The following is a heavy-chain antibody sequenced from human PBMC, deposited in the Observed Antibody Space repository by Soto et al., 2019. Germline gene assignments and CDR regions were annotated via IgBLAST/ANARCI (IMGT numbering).Heavy chain of an antibody. CDR3: AMRGDSSGWRPLDAFDI. J-gene: IGHJ3*02. D-gene: IGHD6-19*01. CDR1: GGSISSSSYY. V-gene: IGHV4-39*01. Sequence: QLQLQESGPGLVKPSETLSLTCTVSGGSISSSSYYWGWIRQPPGKGLEWIGSIYYSGSTYYNPSLKSRVTISVDTSKNQFSLKLSSVTAADTAVYYCAMRGDSSGWRPLDAFDIWGQGTMVTVSS. CDR2: IYYSGST.